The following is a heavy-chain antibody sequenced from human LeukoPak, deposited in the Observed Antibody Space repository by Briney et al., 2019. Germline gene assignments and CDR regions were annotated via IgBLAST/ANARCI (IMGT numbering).Heavy chain of an antibody. CDR2: IYTSGST. Sequence: SETLSLTCTVFGGSISSYYWSWIRQPAGKGLEWIGRIYTSGSTNYNASLKSRVSMSVGTSKNQFSLKLSSVTAADTAVFYCARENSGSYREFDYWGQGTLVTVSS. CDR1: GGSISSYY. V-gene: IGHV4-4*07. J-gene: IGHJ4*02. CDR3: ARENSGSYREFDY. D-gene: IGHD1-26*01.